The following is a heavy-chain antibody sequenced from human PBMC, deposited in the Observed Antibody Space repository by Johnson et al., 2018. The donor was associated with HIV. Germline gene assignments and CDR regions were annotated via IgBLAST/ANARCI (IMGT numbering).Heavy chain of an antibody. D-gene: IGHD6-19*01. J-gene: IGHJ3*02. CDR2: LGTAGDT. CDR1: GFTFSNYD. Sequence: VQLVESGGGVVRPGESLRLSCAASGFTFSNYDMYWVRQPTGTGLEWVSGLGTAGDTYSAGSLKGRFTISREDAKNSLYLQMNSLRAEATAVYYCAREIVLNSSGWYCIDAFDIWGQGTMVTVSS. CDR3: AREIVLNSSGWYCIDAFDI. V-gene: IGHV3-13*01.